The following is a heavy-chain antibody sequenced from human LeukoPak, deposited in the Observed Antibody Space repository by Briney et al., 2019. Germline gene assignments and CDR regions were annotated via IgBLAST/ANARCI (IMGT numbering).Heavy chain of an antibody. CDR1: GFIFSDYY. J-gene: IGHJ3*02. D-gene: IGHD1-26*01. CDR2: ISSSGSDI. Sequence: GGSLRLSCAASGFIFSDYYMSWIRQAPGKGLEWVSYISSSGSDIYYADSVKGRFTVSRDNAKNSLYLQMNSLRAEDTAVYYCAREAIVGATTDAFDIWGQGTMVTVSS. V-gene: IGHV3-11*04. CDR3: AREAIVGATTDAFDI.